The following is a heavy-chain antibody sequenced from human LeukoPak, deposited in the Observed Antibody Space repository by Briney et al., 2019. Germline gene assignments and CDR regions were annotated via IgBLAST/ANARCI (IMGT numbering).Heavy chain of an antibody. J-gene: IGHJ4*02. V-gene: IGHV5-51*01. D-gene: IGHD5-24*01. CDR1: GYSFTSYW. Sequence: GESLKISWKGSGYSFTSYWIGWVRQMPGKGLEWMGIIYPADSDIRYSPSFQGQVTISADRSTSTAYLQWSSLKASDSAMYYCARYNRDGYNAMGAHDFWGQGTLVTVSS. CDR2: IYPADSDI. CDR3: ARYNRDGYNAMGAHDF.